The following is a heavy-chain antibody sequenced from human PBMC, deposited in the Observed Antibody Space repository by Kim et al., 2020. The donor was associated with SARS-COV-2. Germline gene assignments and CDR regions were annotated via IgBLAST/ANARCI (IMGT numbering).Heavy chain of an antibody. J-gene: IGHJ4*02. V-gene: IGHV4-31*02. Sequence: LKSRVTISVDTSKNQFSLKLSSVTAADTAVYYCARGLDCSSTSCSYYFDYWGQGTLVTVSS. D-gene: IGHD2-2*01. CDR3: ARGLDCSSTSCSYYFDY.